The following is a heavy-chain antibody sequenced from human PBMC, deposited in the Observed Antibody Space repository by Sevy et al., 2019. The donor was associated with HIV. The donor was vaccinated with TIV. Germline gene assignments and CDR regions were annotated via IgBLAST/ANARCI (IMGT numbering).Heavy chain of an antibody. V-gene: IGHV3-33*01. Sequence: GGSLRLSCVASGFTFRNYGMHWVRQAPGKGLEWVAVIWHDGKNKNYAESVKGRFTIFRDNSKNTRYLEMNSLRFEDTAVFYCARDQGKDAPMDVWGQGTTVTVSS. J-gene: IGHJ6*02. CDR1: GFTFRNYG. D-gene: IGHD6-13*01. CDR2: IWHDGKNK. CDR3: ARDQGKDAPMDV.